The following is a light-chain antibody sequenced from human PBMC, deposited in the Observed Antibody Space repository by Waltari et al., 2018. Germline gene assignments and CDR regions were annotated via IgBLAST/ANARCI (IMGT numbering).Light chain of an antibody. Sequence: EIVLTQSPGTLSLSPGERATLSCRASQSVPSNFLAWYQHKPGQAPRLLIYAASSRATGIPDRFSGSGSVTDFTLTISRLEPEDFALYYCHHYGSSPRTFGQGTKVEIK. J-gene: IGKJ1*01. CDR3: HHYGSSPRT. V-gene: IGKV3-20*01. CDR1: QSVPSNF. CDR2: AAS.